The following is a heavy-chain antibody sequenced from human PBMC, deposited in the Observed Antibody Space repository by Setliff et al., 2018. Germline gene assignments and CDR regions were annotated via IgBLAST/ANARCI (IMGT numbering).Heavy chain of an antibody. Sequence: GASVKVSCKASGYTFTGHYIHWVRQAPGQGLEWMGMISTYTGKTTYAQKFQGRVTMTTDTSTGTGYMELRSLRSDDTAVYFCARFGGSCSSSSCYASDLWGQGTRVTVSS. V-gene: IGHV1-18*04. CDR3: ARFGGSCSSSSCYASDL. CDR2: ISTYTGKT. CDR1: GYTFTGHY. D-gene: IGHD2-2*01. J-gene: IGHJ3*01.